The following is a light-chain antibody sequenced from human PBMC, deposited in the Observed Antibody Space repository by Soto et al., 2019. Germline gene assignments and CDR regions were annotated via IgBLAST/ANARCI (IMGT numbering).Light chain of an antibody. V-gene: IGKV3-11*01. J-gene: IGKJ5*01. CDR2: DAS. Sequence: EIVLTQSPATLSLSPGERATLSCRASQTVRSYLAWYQQKPGQAPRLLIHDASSRATGIPDRFSGSGSGTDFTLTISSLEPEASAVYYCQQRTNRPTSTFGQGTRLEIK. CDR1: QTVRSY. CDR3: QQRTNRPTST.